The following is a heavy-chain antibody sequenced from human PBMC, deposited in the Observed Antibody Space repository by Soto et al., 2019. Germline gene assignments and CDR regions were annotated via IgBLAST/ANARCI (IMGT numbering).Heavy chain of an antibody. CDR3: ARAPLAAMPHYQSLYY. CDR2: INAGNGNT. D-gene: IGHD2-2*01. V-gene: IGHV1-3*01. J-gene: IGHJ4*02. Sequence: QVQLVQSGAEVKKPGASVKVSCKASGYTFTSYAMHWVRQAPGQRLEWMGWINAGNGNTKYSQKFQGRVTITRDTSASTAYMELSSLRSEDTAVYYCARAPLAAMPHYQSLYYCGQGTLLTVSS. CDR1: GYTFTSYA.